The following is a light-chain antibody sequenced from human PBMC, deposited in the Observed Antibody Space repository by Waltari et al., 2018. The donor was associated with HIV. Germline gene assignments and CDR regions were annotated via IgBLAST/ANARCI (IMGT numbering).Light chain of an antibody. V-gene: IGLV3-21*02. CDR3: QVWDSGSDHYV. J-gene: IGLJ1*01. CDR1: TTGSRS. Sequence: SFVLTQPPSVSVASGQKATITCGGNTTGSRSDHWDQQKPVQAPVLVIYYHDYRPPGFPVLLTGWKSGNTATLIIDRVEGGDEADYYCQVWDSGSDHYVFGTGTEVTGL. CDR2: YHD.